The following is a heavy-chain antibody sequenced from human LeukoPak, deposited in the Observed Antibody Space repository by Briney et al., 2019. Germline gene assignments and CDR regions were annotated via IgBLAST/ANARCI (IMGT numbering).Heavy chain of an antibody. V-gene: IGHV3-49*04. CDR2: IIRKAYGATT. Sequence: PGGSLRLSCTVSGFIFGDYAMSWVRQAPGKGLEWVGFIIRKAYGATTEYAASVKGRFTISRDDSKSIAYLQMNSLKTEDTAVYYCTRGGDGYNYNWGPLDYWGQGTLVTVSS. CDR1: GFIFGDYA. CDR3: TRGGDGYNYNWGPLDY. J-gene: IGHJ4*02. D-gene: IGHD5-24*01.